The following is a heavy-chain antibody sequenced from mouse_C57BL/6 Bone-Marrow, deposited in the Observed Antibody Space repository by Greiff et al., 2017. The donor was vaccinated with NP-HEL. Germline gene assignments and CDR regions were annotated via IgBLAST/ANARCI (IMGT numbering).Heavy chain of an antibody. D-gene: IGHD1-1*01. Sequence: VQLQQSGAELVRPGASVKLSCTASGFNIKDDYMHWVKQRPEQGLEWIGWIDPGNGDTEYASKFQGKATITADTSSNTAYLQLSSLTSEDTAVYYCTTSVYAMDYWGQGTSVTVSS. J-gene: IGHJ4*01. V-gene: IGHV14-4*01. CDR3: TTSVYAMDY. CDR1: GFNIKDDY. CDR2: IDPGNGDT.